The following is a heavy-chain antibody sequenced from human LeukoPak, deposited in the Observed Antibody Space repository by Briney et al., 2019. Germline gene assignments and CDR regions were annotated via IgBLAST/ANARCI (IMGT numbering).Heavy chain of an antibody. J-gene: IGHJ4*02. CDR1: GGSISSYY. CDR2: IYYSGNT. D-gene: IGHD6-25*01. Sequence: PSETLSLTCTVSGGSISSYYWSWIRQPPGKGLEWIGYIYYSGNTNYNPSLKSRVTISVDTSKNQVSLKLRSVTAADTAVYYCARAGGIRTAALDLDYWGQGTLVTVSS. V-gene: IGHV4-59*01. CDR3: ARAGGIRTAALDLDY.